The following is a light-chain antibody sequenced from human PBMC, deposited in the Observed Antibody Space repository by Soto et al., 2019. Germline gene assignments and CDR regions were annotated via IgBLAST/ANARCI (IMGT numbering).Light chain of an antibody. CDR1: SSDIADYNY. Sequence: QSALTQPPSASGSPGQSVTVSCTGTSSDIADYNYVSWYQHHPGKAPKLMIYDVTKRPSGVPDRFSGSKSGNTASLTVSGLQAEDEADYYCSSYAGTNNPVLFGGGTKLTVL. J-gene: IGLJ2*01. V-gene: IGLV2-8*01. CDR3: SSYAGTNNPVL. CDR2: DVT.